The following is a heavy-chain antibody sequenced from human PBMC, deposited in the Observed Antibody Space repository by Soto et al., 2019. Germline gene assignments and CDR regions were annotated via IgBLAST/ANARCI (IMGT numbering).Heavy chain of an antibody. V-gene: IGHV3-33*01. J-gene: IGHJ4*02. Sequence: QVQLVESGGGVVQPGRYLKISCAASGFIFGRFGVHWVRQAQGTGLEWVAVIWNDGSNKLYADAVQGRFTITRDNSKNTHNLEMDSLRAEVTSVYYCARDHESAICDSVPAGFDYWGQGTPVTVAS. CDR1: GFIFGRFG. CDR3: ARDHESAICDSVPAGFDY. CDR2: IWNDGSNK. D-gene: IGHD2-21*02.